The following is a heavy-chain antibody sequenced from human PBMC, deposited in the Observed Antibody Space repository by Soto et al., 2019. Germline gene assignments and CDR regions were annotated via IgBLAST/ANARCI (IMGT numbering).Heavy chain of an antibody. D-gene: IGHD3-10*01. CDR3: VRPLPSGRNYCMDV. CDR2: IYNDGTT. J-gene: IGHJ6*03. Sequence: GGSLRLSCTAYGLGVRNNYMSWVRPAPGMGLEWVSVIYNDGTTYYADSVKGRFTLSRDTSKNTLSLQMDSLRAEDTAVYYCVRPLPSGRNYCMDVWGQGTTVTVSS. CDR1: GLGVRNNY. V-gene: IGHV3-53*01.